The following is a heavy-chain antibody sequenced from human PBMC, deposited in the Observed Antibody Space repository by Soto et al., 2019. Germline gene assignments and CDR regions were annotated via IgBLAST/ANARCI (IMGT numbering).Heavy chain of an antibody. J-gene: IGHJ4*02. CDR1: GGSISSYY. CDR3: ARRNGYSYGLDY. Sequence: SETLSLTCTVSGGSISSYYWSWIRQPPGKGLEWIGYIYYSGSTNYNPSLKSRVTISVDTSKNQFSLKLSSVTAADTAVYYCARRNGYSYGLDYWGQGTLVTV. CDR2: IYYSGST. D-gene: IGHD5-18*01. V-gene: IGHV4-59*01.